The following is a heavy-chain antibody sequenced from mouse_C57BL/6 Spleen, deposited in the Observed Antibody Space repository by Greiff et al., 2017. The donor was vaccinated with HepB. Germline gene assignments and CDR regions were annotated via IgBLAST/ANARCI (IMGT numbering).Heavy chain of an antibody. CDR3: ARQLEAY. V-gene: IGHV5-12*01. CDR2: ISNGGGST. CDR1: GFTFSDYY. J-gene: IGHJ3*01. Sequence: EVNVVESGGGLVQPGGSLKLSCAASGFTFSDYYMYWVRQTPEKRLEWVAYISNGGGSTYYPDTVKGRFTISRDNAKNTLYLQMSRLKSEDTAMYYCARQLEAYWGQGTLVTVSA.